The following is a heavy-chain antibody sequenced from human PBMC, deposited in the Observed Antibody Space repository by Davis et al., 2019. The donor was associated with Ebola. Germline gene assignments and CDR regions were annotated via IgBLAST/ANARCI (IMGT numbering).Heavy chain of an antibody. V-gene: IGHV3-21*01. CDR2: ISSSSSYI. Sequence: GESLKISCAASGFTFSSYSMNWVRQAPGKGLEWVSSISSSSSYIYYADSVKGRFTISRDNAKNSLYLQMNSLRAEDTAVYYCARDENYYGSGSYYYAFGIWGQGTMVTVSS. D-gene: IGHD3-10*01. J-gene: IGHJ3*02. CDR3: ARDENYYGSGSYYYAFGI. CDR1: GFTFSSYS.